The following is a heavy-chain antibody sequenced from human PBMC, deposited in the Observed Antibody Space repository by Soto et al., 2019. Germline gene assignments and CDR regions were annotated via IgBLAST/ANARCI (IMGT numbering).Heavy chain of an antibody. CDR2: INAGYGNT. CDR3: ARDTGDGTFDF. J-gene: IGHJ4*02. V-gene: IGHV1-3*01. CDR1: GYTFSSYA. D-gene: IGHD7-27*01. Sequence: AAVKVSCKASGYTFSSYAMHWVRQAPGQRLEWMGWINAGYGNTKSSQKFQDRVTISRDTSASTAYMELTSLRSEDTAVYYCARDTGDGTFDFWGQGTLVTVS.